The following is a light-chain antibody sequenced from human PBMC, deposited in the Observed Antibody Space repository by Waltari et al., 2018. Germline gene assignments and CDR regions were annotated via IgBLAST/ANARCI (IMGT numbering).Light chain of an antibody. V-gene: IGLV1-40*01. CDR3: QSYDSGLNGLF. CDR1: SSNIGSPYN. CDR2: YDS. Sequence: QSVLTQPPSVSGAPGQRVTISCTGSSSNIGSPYNVHWYQQVPGRAPKLLIYYDSHRPSGVPDRFSGSKSGTSASLVITGLQAEDEAEYFCQSYDSGLNGLFFGGGTKVTIL. J-gene: IGLJ2*01.